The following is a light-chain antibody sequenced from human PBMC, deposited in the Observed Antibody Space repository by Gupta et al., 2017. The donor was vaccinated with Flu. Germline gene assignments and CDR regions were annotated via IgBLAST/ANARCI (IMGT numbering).Light chain of an antibody. CDR2: EVS. V-gene: IGLV2-8*01. CDR3: SSDAGSNNLL. CDR1: TSDVGAYNY. J-gene: IGLJ3*02. Sequence: QSALTQPPSASGSPGQSVTISCTGTTSDVGAYNYVSWYQQLPGKVPKLIIYEVSKRASGVTYRFSGSQSGNTASLTVSDRREDEEADYYSSSDAGSNNLLFGGGTKVTVL.